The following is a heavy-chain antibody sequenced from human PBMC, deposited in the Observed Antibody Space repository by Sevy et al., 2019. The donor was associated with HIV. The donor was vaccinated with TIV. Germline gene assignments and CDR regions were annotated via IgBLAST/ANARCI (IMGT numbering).Heavy chain of an antibody. D-gene: IGHD3-22*01. CDR3: ARVSRSYYGMDV. CDR1: GFTFSSYS. CDR2: ISSSSSTI. V-gene: IGHV3-48*01. J-gene: IGHJ6*02. Sequence: GGSLRLSCAASGFTFSSYSMNWVRQAPGKGLEWVSFISSSSSTIYYADSVKGRFTISRDNAKNSMYLQMNSLRAEDTAVYYCARVSRSYYGMDVWGQGTTVTVSS.